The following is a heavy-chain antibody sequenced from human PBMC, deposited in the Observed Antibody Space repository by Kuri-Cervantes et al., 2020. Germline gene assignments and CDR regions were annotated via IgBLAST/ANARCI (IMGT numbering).Heavy chain of an antibody. Sequence: ASVKVSCKASGYTFTSYYMHWVRQAPGQGLEWMGIINPSDGSTSYAQKFQGRVTMTRDTSTSTVYMELSSLRSEDTAVYYCAREAPCSGGSCYCDYWGQGTLVTVSS. D-gene: IGHD2-15*01. V-gene: IGHV1-46*01. CDR1: GYTFTSYY. J-gene: IGHJ4*02. CDR3: AREAPCSGGSCYCDY. CDR2: INPSDGST.